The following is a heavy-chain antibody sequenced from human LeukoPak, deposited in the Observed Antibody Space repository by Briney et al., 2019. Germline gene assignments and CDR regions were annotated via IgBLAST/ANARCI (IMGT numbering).Heavy chain of an antibody. CDR2: LYSSGTI. V-gene: IGHV4-4*07. J-gene: IGHJ5*02. CDR3: ARDRYYYDSSGYYYGWFDP. D-gene: IGHD3-22*01. Sequence: SETLSLTCTVSGYSISSGYYWSWIRQPAGKGLEWIGRLYSSGTINYNPSLKSRVTMSVDTSKDLFSLKLSSVTAADTAVYYCARDRYYYDSSGYYYGWFDPWGQGTLVTVSS. CDR1: GYSISSGYY.